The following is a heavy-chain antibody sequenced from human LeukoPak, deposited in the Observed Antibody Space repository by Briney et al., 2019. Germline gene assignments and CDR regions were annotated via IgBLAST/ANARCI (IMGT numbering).Heavy chain of an antibody. CDR1: GFIFSDYY. J-gene: IGHJ4*02. CDR3: VRRGSRSY. Sequence: GESLRLSCAASGFIFSDYYMSWFRQAPGKGLEWISFISSGANSIYYADSVKGRFTISRDNAKNSLYLQMNSLRVDDTAVYYCVRRGSRSYWGQGTLVTVSS. V-gene: IGHV3-11*01. CDR2: ISSGANSI. D-gene: IGHD3-16*02.